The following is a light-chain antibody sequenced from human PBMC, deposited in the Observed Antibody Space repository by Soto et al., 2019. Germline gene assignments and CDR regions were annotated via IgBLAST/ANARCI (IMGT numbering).Light chain of an antibody. CDR1: RTDAGGYNY. J-gene: IGLJ3*02. Sequence: QYVLTQPASMSGSPGQSITISCTGTRTDAGGYNYVSWYQQHPAKVPKLLIYEVSNRPSGVSNRFSGSKSGSTASLTISGLQPEDEGDYYCSSYTRSNTWVFGGGTKVTVL. CDR2: EVS. V-gene: IGLV2-14*01. CDR3: SSYTRSNTWV.